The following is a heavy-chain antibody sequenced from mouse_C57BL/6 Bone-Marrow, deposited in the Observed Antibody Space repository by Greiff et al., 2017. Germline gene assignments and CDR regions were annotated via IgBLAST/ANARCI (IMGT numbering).Heavy chain of an antibody. Sequence: QVQLQQPGAELVKPGASVKLSCKASGYTFTSYWMHWVKQRPGQGLEWIGMIHPNSGSTNYNEKFKSKATLTVDKSSSTAYMQLSSLTSEDSAVYYCARFPPFLLPRYFDVWGTGTTVTVSS. D-gene: IGHD1-1*01. CDR3: ARFPPFLLPRYFDV. J-gene: IGHJ1*03. CDR1: GYTFTSYW. CDR2: IHPNSGST. V-gene: IGHV1-64*01.